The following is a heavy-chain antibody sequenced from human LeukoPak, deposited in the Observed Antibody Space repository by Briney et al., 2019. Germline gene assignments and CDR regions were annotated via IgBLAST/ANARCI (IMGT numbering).Heavy chain of an antibody. Sequence: SETLSLTCTVSSGSISTSNYYWGWVRQPPGKALEWIGNIFYSGSTYYSPSLKSRVTISLDTSRNQFSLKLSSVTAADTAVYYCARDRRGLRGWFDPWGQGTLVTVSS. CDR3: ARDRRGLRGWFDP. CDR2: IFYSGST. V-gene: IGHV4-39*07. J-gene: IGHJ5*02. D-gene: IGHD5-12*01. CDR1: SGSISTSNYY.